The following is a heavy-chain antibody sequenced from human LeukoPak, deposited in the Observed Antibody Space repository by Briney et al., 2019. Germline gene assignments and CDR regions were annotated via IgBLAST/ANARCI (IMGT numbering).Heavy chain of an antibody. Sequence: GDSLKTSCKASGYTSTDSWIGWVRQKSGKGLEWLAVIHPADSDSRYSPSFQGQVFISVDRSMNTAYLQWSSLKASDSAVYYCVKGWRGSLYDPADHWGQGTLVTVSP. CDR3: VKGWRGSLYDPADH. J-gene: IGHJ5*02. D-gene: IGHD2-8*01. CDR2: IHPADSDS. V-gene: IGHV5-51*06. CDR1: GYTSTDSW.